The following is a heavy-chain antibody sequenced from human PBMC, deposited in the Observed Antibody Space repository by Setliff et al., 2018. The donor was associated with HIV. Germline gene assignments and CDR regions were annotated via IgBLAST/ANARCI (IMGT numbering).Heavy chain of an antibody. CDR3: VKGVQSLRPYYFDS. CDR1: GFRFSDYA. Sequence: GGSLRLSCAASGFRFSDYAMSWVRQAPGKGLEWVAAITGGGDPQTFFPGSVRGRFTISRDNSKNALYLQMSGLRAEDTAVYFCVKGVQSLRPYYFDSWGHGALVTVS. V-gene: IGHV3-23*01. CDR2: ITGGGDPQT. J-gene: IGHJ4*01.